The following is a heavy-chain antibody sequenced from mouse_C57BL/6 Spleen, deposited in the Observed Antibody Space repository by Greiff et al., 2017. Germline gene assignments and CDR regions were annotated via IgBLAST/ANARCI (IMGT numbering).Heavy chain of an antibody. CDR2: IHPNSGST. J-gene: IGHJ3*01. V-gene: IGHV1-64*01. CDR1: GYTFTSYW. Sequence: QVQLQQPGAELVKPGASVKLSCKASGYTFTSYWMHWVKQRPGQGLEWIGMIHPNSGSTNYNEKFKSKATLTVDKSSSTAYMQLSSLTSEDSAVYYCARVGYYGSPGFAYWGQGTLVTVSA. D-gene: IGHD1-1*01. CDR3: ARVGYYGSPGFAY.